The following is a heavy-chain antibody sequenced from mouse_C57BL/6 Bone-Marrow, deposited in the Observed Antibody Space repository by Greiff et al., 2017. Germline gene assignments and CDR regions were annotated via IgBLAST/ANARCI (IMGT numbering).Heavy chain of an antibody. CDR3: ARWGGSSYENAMDY. V-gene: IGHV1-78*01. D-gene: IGHD1-1*01. CDR2: IYPRDGST. CDR1: GYTFTDHT. J-gene: IGHJ4*01. Sequence: VQLVESDAELVKPGASVKISCKVSGYTFTDHTIHWMKQRPEQGLEWIGHIYPRDGSTKYNEKFKGKATLTADKSSSTAYMQLNSLTSEDSAVYFCARWGGSSYENAMDYWGQGTSVTVSS.